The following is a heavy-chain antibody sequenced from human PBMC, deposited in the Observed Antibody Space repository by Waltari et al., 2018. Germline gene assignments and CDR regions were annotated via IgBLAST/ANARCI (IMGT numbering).Heavy chain of an antibody. CDR3: ARSGEMKGTVDY. D-gene: IGHD1-1*01. J-gene: IGHJ4*02. CDR2: IIPLLGIS. Sequence: HVQLEQSGAEVKKPGSSVKVSCKASGGTFSNYTVTWERQAPGQGLEWMGSIIPLLGISKYAQSLQARLTITVDQSTNTGYMELNNLRPEDTGVYYCARSGEMKGTVDYWGQGTLVTVSS. CDR1: GGTFSNYT. V-gene: IGHV1-69*02.